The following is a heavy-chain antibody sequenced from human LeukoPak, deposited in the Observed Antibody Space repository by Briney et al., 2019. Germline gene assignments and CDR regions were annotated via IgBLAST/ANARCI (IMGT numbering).Heavy chain of an antibody. D-gene: IGHD5-12*01. Sequence: ASVKVSCKASGYTFTSHALHWVRQAPGQRLEWMGWINAGNGNTKYSQKFQGRVTMTTDTSTSTAYMELRSLRSDDTAVYYCARALVATAGFDYWGQGTLVTVSS. J-gene: IGHJ4*02. CDR2: INAGNGNT. V-gene: IGHV1-3*01. CDR3: ARALVATAGFDY. CDR1: GYTFTSHA.